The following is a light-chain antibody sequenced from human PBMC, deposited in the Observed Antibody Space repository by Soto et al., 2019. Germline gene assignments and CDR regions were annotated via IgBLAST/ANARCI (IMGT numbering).Light chain of an antibody. CDR3: QQSYSGPVT. CDR1: QSISSY. Sequence: DIQMTQSPSSLSASVGDRVTITCRASQSISSYLNWYQQKPGKAPKVLIYAASSLQSGVPSRFSGIGSGADLTLSISRLQPDDFATYYSQQSYSGPVTFGGGTQVDIK. V-gene: IGKV1-39*01. CDR2: AAS. J-gene: IGKJ4*01.